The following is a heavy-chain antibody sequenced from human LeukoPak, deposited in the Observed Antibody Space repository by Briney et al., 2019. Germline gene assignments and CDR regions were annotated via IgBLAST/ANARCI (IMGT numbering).Heavy chain of an antibody. J-gene: IGHJ4*02. CDR1: GFTFNNNW. V-gene: IGHV3-74*01. CDR2: INNDGSTT. Sequence: GGSLRLSCVASGFTFNNNWMHWVRQAPGKGLVWVSRINNDGSTTSYADSVKGRFTISRDNSKNTLYLQMNSLRAEDTAVYYCAKDRGYLLWFGELFDYWGQGTLVTVSS. D-gene: IGHD3-10*01. CDR3: AKDRGYLLWFGELFDY.